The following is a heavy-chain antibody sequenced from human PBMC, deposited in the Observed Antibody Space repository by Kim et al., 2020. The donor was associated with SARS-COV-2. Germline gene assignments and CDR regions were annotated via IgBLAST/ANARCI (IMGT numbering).Heavy chain of an antibody. CDR3: AIMDSSSWWGY. CDR1: GFTFSSYA. CDR2: ISGSGGST. J-gene: IGHJ4*02. V-gene: IGHV3-23*01. Sequence: GGSLRLSCVASGFTFSSYAMSWVRQAPGKGLEWVSAISGSGGSTYYADSVKGRFTISRDNSKNTLYLQMNSLRAEDTAVYYCAIMDSSSWWGYWGQGTLVTVSS. D-gene: IGHD6-13*01.